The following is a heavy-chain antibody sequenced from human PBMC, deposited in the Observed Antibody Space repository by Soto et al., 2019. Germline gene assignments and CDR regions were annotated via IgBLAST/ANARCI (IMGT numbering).Heavy chain of an antibody. CDR2: ISYDGSNK. D-gene: IGHD1-26*01. CDR3: AKGETGANYYYGMDV. CDR1: GFTFSSYG. Sequence: VGSLRLSCAASGFTFSSYGMHWVRQAPGKGLEWVAVISYDGSNKYYADSVKGRFTIPRDNSKNTLYLQMNSLRAEDTAVYYCAKGETGANYYYGMDVWGQGTTVTVSS. V-gene: IGHV3-30*18. J-gene: IGHJ6*02.